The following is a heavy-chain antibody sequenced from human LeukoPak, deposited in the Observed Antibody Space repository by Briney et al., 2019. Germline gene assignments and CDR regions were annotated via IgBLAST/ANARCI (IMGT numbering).Heavy chain of an antibody. CDR1: GYTFTDYY. V-gene: IGHV1-2*02. CDR2: INPNSGGT. D-gene: IGHD3-10*01. Sequence: ASVKVSCKASGYTFTDYYMHWVRQAPGQGLEWMGWINPNSGGTDYAQKFQGRVTMTRDTSISTAYMELSRLRSDDTAVYYCAREPITMVRGVITDWGQGTLVTVSS. J-gene: IGHJ4*02. CDR3: AREPITMVRGVITD.